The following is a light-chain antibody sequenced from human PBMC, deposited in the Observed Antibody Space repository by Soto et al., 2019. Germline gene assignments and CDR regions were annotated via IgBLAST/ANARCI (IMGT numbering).Light chain of an antibody. CDR3: QQSETFSGT. V-gene: IGKV1-5*03. J-gene: IGKJ1*01. Sequence: IQMTQSPSTLFPPVGHRRAIVCRACQDIGTWLAWYQQKPGKDPSLLIYKTSNLESGVKSRFSGSGSGTKFTLTIASMQPDDFATYYCQQSETFSGTFGPGTQLDIK. CDR1: QDIGTW. CDR2: KTS.